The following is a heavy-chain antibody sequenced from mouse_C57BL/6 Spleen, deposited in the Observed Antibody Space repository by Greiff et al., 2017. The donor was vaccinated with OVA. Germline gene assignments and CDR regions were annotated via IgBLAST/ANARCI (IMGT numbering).Heavy chain of an antibody. V-gene: IGHV1-81*01. CDR3: ARMEGGSMDY. D-gene: IGHD1-1*02. J-gene: IGHJ4*01. CDR2: IYPRSGNT. Sequence: VQLQQSGAELARPGASVQLSCKASGYTFTSYGISWVTQRTGQGLEWIGEIYPRSGNTYYNETFKGKATLTADKSSSTAYMVLRSLSSEDSAVYFCARMEGGSMDYWGQGTSVTVSS. CDR1: GYTFTSYG.